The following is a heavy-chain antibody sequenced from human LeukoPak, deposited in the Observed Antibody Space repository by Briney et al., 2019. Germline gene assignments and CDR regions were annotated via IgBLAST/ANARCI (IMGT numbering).Heavy chain of an antibody. Sequence: SGGSLRLSCAASGFTFSNCGMHWVRQAPGKGLEWVAVIWYDGSYKYYADSVKGRFTISRDNSKNTLYLQMTSLRAEDTAAYYCAKDFYVGPVLARYFDYWGQGTLVTVSS. V-gene: IGHV3-33*06. CDR1: GFTFSNCG. J-gene: IGHJ4*02. CDR2: IWYDGSYK. CDR3: AKDFYVGPVLARYFDY. D-gene: IGHD2-8*02.